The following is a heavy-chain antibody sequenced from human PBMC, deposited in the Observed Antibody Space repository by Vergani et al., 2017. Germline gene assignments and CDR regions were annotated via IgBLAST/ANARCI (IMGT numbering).Heavy chain of an antibody. CDR1: GFTFSSYS. CDR3: ARDRYNWNVYYYYYMDV. V-gene: IGHV3-21*01. J-gene: IGHJ6*03. D-gene: IGHD1-1*01. Sequence: EVQLVESGGGLVKPGGSLRLSCAASGFTFSSYSMNWVRQAPGKGLEWVSSISSSSSYIYSADSVKGRFTISRDNAKNSLYLQMNSLRAEDTAVYYCARDRYNWNVYYYYYMDVWGKGTTVTVSS. CDR2: ISSSSSYI.